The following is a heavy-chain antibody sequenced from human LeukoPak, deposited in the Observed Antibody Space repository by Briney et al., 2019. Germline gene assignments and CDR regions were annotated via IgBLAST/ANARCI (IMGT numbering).Heavy chain of an antibody. CDR1: GYTLTELS. J-gene: IGHJ4*02. V-gene: IGHV1-2*02. Sequence: ASVKVSCKVSGYTLTELSMHWVRQAPGQGLEWMGWINPNSGGTNYAQKFQGRVTMTRDTSISTAYMELSRLRSGDTAVYYCARDLYYYDSSGYYYPADYWGQGTLVTVSS. D-gene: IGHD3-22*01. CDR3: ARDLYYYDSSGYYYPADY. CDR2: INPNSGGT.